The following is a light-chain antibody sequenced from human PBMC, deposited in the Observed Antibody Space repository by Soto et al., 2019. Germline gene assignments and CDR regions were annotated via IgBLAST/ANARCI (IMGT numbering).Light chain of an antibody. CDR1: QSINY. CDR3: QQYSSAPLT. V-gene: IGKV3-20*01. J-gene: IGKJ4*01. Sequence: EVVLTQSPGTLSLSPGERATLSCRASQSINYLAWYQQKPGQAPRLVIYHVSSRATGIPDRFSGSVSGTDFTLTISRLEPEDFAVYYCQQYSSAPLTFGGGTNVDIK. CDR2: HVS.